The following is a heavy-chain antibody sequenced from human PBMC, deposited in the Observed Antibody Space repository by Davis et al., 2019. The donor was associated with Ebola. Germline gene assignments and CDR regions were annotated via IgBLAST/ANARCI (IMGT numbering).Heavy chain of an antibody. Sequence: ASVKVSCKASGYTFTGYYMHWVRQAPGQGLEWMGWINPNSGGTNYAQKFQGWVTMTRDTSISTAYMELSSLRSEDTAVYYCARGGGESARTDNWFDPWGQGTLVTVSS. D-gene: IGHD3-10*01. CDR1: GYTFTGYY. CDR3: ARGGGESARTDNWFDP. V-gene: IGHV1-2*04. CDR2: INPNSGGT. J-gene: IGHJ5*02.